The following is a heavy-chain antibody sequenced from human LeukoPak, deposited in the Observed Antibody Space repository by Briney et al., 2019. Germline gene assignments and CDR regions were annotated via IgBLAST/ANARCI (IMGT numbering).Heavy chain of an antibody. CDR3: VRVSRIDYGANPEGDV. D-gene: IGHD4/OR15-4a*01. Sequence: PSENLSLTCTISGGSITNYYWNWIRQPAGKGLEWIGRKYVSGHTNYRSSLESRVTMSVDTSKNQFSMRLTSVTTADTAVYYCVRVSRIDYGANPEGDVWGKGITVIVSS. V-gene: IGHV4-4*07. CDR2: KYVSGHT. J-gene: IGHJ6*04. CDR1: GGSITNYY.